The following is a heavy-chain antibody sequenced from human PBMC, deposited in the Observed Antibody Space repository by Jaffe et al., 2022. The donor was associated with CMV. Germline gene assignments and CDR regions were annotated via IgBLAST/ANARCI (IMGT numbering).Heavy chain of an antibody. Sequence: QLQLQESGPGLVKPSETLSLTCTVSGGSISSSSYYWGWIRQPPGKGLEWIGSIYYSGSTYYNPSLKSRVTISVDTSKNQFSLKLSSVTAADTAVYYCARHVKGWSDYYDSSGGFYWGQGTLVTVSS. D-gene: IGHD3-22*01. V-gene: IGHV4-39*01. CDR1: GGSISSSSYY. J-gene: IGHJ4*02. CDR3: ARHVKGWSDYYDSSGGFY. CDR2: IYYSGST.